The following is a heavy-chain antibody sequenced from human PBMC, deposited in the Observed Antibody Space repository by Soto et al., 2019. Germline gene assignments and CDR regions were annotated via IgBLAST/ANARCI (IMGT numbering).Heavy chain of an antibody. J-gene: IGHJ4*02. D-gene: IGHD5-18*01. CDR3: ARIPRGNTFGWFDY. V-gene: IGHV4-59*01. Sequence: QVQLQESGPGLVKPSETLSLTCTVSGGSISSYYWSWIRQPPGKGLEWIGYIYHSGSTKYNPSLNSRVTISMYSSRHQFSLKLSFVTAADTAIYYCARIPRGNTFGWFDYWGQGSLVTVSS. CDR1: GGSISSYY. CDR2: IYHSGST.